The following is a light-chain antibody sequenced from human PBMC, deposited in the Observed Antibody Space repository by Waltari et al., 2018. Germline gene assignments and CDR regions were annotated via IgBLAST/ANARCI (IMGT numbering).Light chain of an antibody. Sequence: DIQMTQSPSSLSASVGDRITITCRASQSIASNLNWYQQKPGRAPKLLIFLASNLQSGVPSWFSGSGSGTDFTLTINNLQPEDFALYSCQQSNSSPHTFGGGTKLESK. CDR3: QQSNSSPHT. CDR2: LAS. CDR1: QSIASN. J-gene: IGKJ4*01. V-gene: IGKV1-39*01.